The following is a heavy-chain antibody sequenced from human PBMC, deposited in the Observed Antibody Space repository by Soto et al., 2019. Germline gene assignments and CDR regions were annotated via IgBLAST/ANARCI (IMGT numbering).Heavy chain of an antibody. J-gene: IGHJ3*02. Sequence: HPGGSLRLSCAASGFAFSSHPMSWVRQAPERGLEWVSGISDGGDLTYNADSVKGRFTISRDNSKNILFLQMNSLTAGDTAVYYCAKATATSGGAFEIYGQGAMVTVSS. D-gene: IGHD1-1*01. CDR1: GFAFSSHP. CDR2: ISDGGDLT. V-gene: IGHV3-23*01. CDR3: AKATATSGGAFEI.